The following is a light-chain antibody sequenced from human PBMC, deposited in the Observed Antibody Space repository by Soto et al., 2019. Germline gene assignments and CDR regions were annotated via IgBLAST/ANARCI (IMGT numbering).Light chain of an antibody. J-gene: IGKJ1*01. CDR1: QSVSSD. Sequence: IVMTQSPATLPVSPGERASLSCRASQSVSSDLAWYQQKPGQAPRLFIYGASTRATGIPARFSGSGSGTEFTLTISGLQSEDFAVYYCQQYNNWPVTFGQGTKVDIK. CDR2: GAS. V-gene: IGKV3-15*01. CDR3: QQYNNWPVT.